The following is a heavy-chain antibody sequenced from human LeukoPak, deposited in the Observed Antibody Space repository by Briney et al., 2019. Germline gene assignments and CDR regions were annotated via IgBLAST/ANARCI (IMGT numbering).Heavy chain of an antibody. V-gene: IGHV3-23*01. J-gene: IGHJ6*02. CDR3: AKDKNIAVLSSYYYYGMDV. CDR2: ISGSGGGT. CDR1: GFTFSSYA. Sequence: GGSLRLSCAASGFTFSSYAMSWVRQAPGKGLEWVSAISGSGGGTYYADSVKGRFTISRDNSKNTLYLQMNSLRAEDTAVYYCAKDKNIAVLSSYYYYGMDVWGQGTTVTVSS. D-gene: IGHD6-19*01.